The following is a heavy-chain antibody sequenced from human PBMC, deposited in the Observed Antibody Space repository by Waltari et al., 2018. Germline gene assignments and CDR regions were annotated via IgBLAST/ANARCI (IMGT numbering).Heavy chain of an antibody. CDR2: INIEFYGGTT. CDR1: EFTFGDYA. V-gene: IGHV3-49*04. CDR3: TRGYCSSDSCYHSS. D-gene: IGHD2-2*01. Sequence: EVQLVESGGGLVQPGRSLRLSCTPSEFTFGDYAVSWVGQAPGKGLEWVGFINIEFYGGTTKYAASVKGRFIMSRDASKNTAYLQMNSLKTEDTAMYYCTRGYCSSDSCYHSSWGQGTLVTVSS. J-gene: IGHJ5*02.